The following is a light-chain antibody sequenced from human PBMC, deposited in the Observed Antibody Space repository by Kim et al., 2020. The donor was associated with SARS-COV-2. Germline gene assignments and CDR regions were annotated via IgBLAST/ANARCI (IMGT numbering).Light chain of an antibody. Sequence: QLVLTQPPSVSGAPGQRVTISCTGSSSNIGADYDVHWYQQLPGTAPKLLIYGNSNRPSGVPDRFSGSKSGTSASLAITGLQAEDEADYYCQSYDSSLSGSMVFGGGTQLTVL. CDR3: QSYDSSLSGSMV. V-gene: IGLV1-40*01. CDR2: GNS. J-gene: IGLJ2*01. CDR1: SSNIGADYD.